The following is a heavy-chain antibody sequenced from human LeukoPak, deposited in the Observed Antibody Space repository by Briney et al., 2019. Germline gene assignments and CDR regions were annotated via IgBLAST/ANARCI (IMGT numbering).Heavy chain of an antibody. V-gene: IGHV4-59*01. CDR1: GGSISSYY. CDR3: AILYSSSGWFDP. D-gene: IGHD6-6*01. J-gene: IGHJ5*02. CDR2: IYYSGST. Sequence: SETLSLTCTVSGGSISSYYWSWIRQPPGKGLEWVGYIYYSGSTNYNPSLKSRVTISLDTSKKQSSLKLSSVTAADTAVYYCAILYSSSGWFDPWGQGTLVTVSS.